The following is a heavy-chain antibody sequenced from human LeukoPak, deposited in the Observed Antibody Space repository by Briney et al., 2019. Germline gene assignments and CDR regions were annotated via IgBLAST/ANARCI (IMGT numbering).Heavy chain of an antibody. CDR3: ARGRWVGSSWYSAARNWFDP. D-gene: IGHD6-13*01. V-gene: IGHV4-34*01. CDR2: INHSGST. J-gene: IGHJ5*02. Sequence: SETLSLTRAVCGGTFSGYYWSWIRQPPGKGLEWIGEINHSGSTNYNPSLKSRVTISVDTSKNQFSLKLSSVTAADTAVYYCARGRWVGSSWYSAARNWFDPWGQGTLVTVSS. CDR1: GGTFSGYY.